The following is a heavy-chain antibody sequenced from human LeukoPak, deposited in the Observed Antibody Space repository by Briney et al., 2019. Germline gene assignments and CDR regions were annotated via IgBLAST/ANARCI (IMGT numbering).Heavy chain of an antibody. V-gene: IGHV3-23*01. CDR3: AKDRGYYDILTGYYPH. CDR2: ISGSGGST. D-gene: IGHD3-9*01. J-gene: IGHJ4*02. Sequence: GGSLRLSCAASGFTFSSYAMSWVRQAPGKGLEWVSAISGSGGSTYYAESVKGRFTISRDNSKNTLYLQMNSLRAEDTAVYYCAKDRGYYDILTGYYPHWGQGTLVTVSS. CDR1: GFTFSSYA.